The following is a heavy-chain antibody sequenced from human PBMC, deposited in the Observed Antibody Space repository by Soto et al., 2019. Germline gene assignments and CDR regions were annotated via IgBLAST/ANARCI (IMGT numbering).Heavy chain of an antibody. V-gene: IGHV3-23*01. Sequence: GGSVRLSCAASGSTFSNYGMSWVRQAPGKGLEWVSSISGSGGRTYYADSVKGRFTISRDNSKNTLYLQTDSLRAEDTAFYYCAKSDCSGGSCYFHFDCPGQVTLVTVSS. J-gene: IGHJ4*02. CDR3: AKSDCSGGSCYFHFDC. CDR2: ISGSGGRT. D-gene: IGHD2-15*01. CDR1: GSTFSNYG.